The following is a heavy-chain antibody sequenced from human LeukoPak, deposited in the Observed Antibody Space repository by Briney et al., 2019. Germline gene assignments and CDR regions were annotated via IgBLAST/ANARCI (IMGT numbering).Heavy chain of an antibody. J-gene: IGHJ4*02. V-gene: IGHV3-74*03. D-gene: IGHD1-26*01. CDR2: VRSDGTGP. CDR1: GFTFSSYW. Sequence: GGSQRLSCAASGFTFSSYWMHWVRQVPGKGLMWVSRVRSDGTGPTYAASVKGRFTTSRDNAKNTLYLQMNSLRVEDTAVYYCARSTSGTYDYWGQGTSVIVSS. CDR3: ARSTSGTYDY.